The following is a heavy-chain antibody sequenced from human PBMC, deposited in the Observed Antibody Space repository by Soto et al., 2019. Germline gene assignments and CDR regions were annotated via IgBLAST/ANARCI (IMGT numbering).Heavy chain of an antibody. Sequence: PSETLSLTCTVSGGSISSSSYYWGWIRQPPGKGLEWIGSIYYSGSTYYNPSLKSRVTISVDTSKNQFSLKLSSVTAADTAVYYCARHARISYGYIPPLFDYWGQGTLVTVSS. D-gene: IGHD5-18*01. CDR1: GGSISSSSYY. J-gene: IGHJ4*02. CDR3: ARHARISYGYIPPLFDY. CDR2: IYYSGST. V-gene: IGHV4-39*01.